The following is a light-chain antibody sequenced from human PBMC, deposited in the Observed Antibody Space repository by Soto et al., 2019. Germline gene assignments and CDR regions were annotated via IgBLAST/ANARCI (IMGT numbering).Light chain of an antibody. CDR3: QQYNNWPPWT. Sequence: ETVMTQSPATLSVSPGERDTLSCRASQSVSSNLAWYQQKPGQAPSLLIYGASTRATGIAARFSGSGSGTEFTLVIGSQQSEDFAVYYCQQYNNWPPWTFGEGTKVEIK. CDR2: GAS. V-gene: IGKV3-15*01. CDR1: QSVSSN. J-gene: IGKJ1*01.